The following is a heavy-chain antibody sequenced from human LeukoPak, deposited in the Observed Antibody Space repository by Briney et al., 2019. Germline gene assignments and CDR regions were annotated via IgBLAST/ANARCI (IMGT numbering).Heavy chain of an antibody. D-gene: IGHD2-15*01. Sequence: PSETLSLTCTVSGGSISSSSYYWGWIRQPPGKGLEWIGSIYYSGSTYYNPSLESRVTISVDTSKNQFSLKLSSVTAADTAVYYCARSRAPDSLYYYYYMDVWGKGTTVTVSS. J-gene: IGHJ6*03. V-gene: IGHV4-39*07. CDR2: IYYSGST. CDR3: ARSRAPDSLYYYYYMDV. CDR1: GGSISSSSYY.